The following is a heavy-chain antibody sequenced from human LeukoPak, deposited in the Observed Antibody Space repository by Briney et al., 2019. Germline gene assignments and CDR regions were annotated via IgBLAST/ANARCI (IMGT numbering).Heavy chain of an antibody. CDR1: GFTLSSYE. CDR3: ARGLEMATITALSN. Sequence: GGSLRLSCIVSGFTLSSYEMSWIRQAPGKGLEWVASIEYSGGSAYYADSVKGRFTISRDNAKNSLYLQMNSLRAEDTAVYYCARGLEMATITALSNWGQGTLVTVSS. CDR2: IEYSGGSA. J-gene: IGHJ4*02. D-gene: IGHD5-24*01. V-gene: IGHV3-48*03.